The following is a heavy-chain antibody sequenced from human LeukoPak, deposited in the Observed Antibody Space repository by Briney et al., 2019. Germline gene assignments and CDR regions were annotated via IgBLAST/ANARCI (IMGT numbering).Heavy chain of an antibody. CDR1: GYSISSGYY. J-gene: IGHJ6*03. CDR3: ASDGYCSSTRCGPDYYYYYMDV. V-gene: IGHV4-38-2*02. D-gene: IGHD2-2*03. Sequence: SETLSLTCTVSGYSISSGYYWGWIRQPPGKGLEWIGSIYHSGSTYYNPSLKSRVTISVDTSKNQFSLKLSSVTAADTAVYYCASDGYCSSTRCGPDYYYYYMDVWGKGTTVTVSS. CDR2: IYHSGST.